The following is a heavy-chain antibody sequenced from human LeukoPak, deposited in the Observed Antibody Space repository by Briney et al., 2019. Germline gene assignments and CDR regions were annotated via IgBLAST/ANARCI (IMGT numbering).Heavy chain of an antibody. Sequence: SGPTLVNPTQTLTLTCTFSGFSLSPSGVGVGWIRQPPGKALEWLALIYWNDDKRYSPSLKNRLTITKDTSKNQVVLTMTNMDPVDTATYYCAHSVSPVLFGDLWRSFFDYWGQGTLVTVSS. J-gene: IGHJ4*02. V-gene: IGHV2-5*01. CDR1: GFSLSPSGVG. CDR2: IYWNDDK. CDR3: AHSVSPVLFGDLWRSFFDY. D-gene: IGHD3-10*01.